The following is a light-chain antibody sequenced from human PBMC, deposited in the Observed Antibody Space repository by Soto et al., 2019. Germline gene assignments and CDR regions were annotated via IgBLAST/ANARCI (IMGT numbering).Light chain of an antibody. CDR2: EVS. CDR3: CSYAGSSFYV. J-gene: IGLJ1*01. V-gene: IGLV2-23*02. CDR1: SSDVGSYNL. Sequence: QSVLTQPASESGSPGQSITISCTGTSSDVGSYNLVSWYQQHPGKAPKLMIDEVSKRPSGVSNRFSGSKSGNTASLTISGLQAEDEADYYCCSYAGSSFYVFGTGTKVTVL.